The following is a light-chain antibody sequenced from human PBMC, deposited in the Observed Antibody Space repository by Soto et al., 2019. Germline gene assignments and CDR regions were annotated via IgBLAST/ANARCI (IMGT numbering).Light chain of an antibody. CDR3: SSYTTSNTYV. Sequence: LTQPASVSGYPGQSITIACTGRSSDVGGYNYVSWYQQHPGKAPKFMIYEVSRRPSGVSNRFSGSKSGNTASLTVSGLQAEDEADYYCSSYTTSNTYVFGTGTKVTVL. CDR1: SSDVGGYNY. V-gene: IGLV2-14*01. J-gene: IGLJ1*01. CDR2: EVS.